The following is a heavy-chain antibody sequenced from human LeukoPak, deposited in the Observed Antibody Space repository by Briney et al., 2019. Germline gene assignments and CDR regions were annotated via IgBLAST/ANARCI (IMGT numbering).Heavy chain of an antibody. CDR2: ISSSSSYI. V-gene: IGHV3-21*01. CDR3: ARLMVQYCSSTSCYHDMGIYFDY. Sequence: PGGSLRLSCAASGFTFSSYSMNWVRQAPGKGLEWVSSISSSSSYIYYVDSVTGRFTISRDNAKKSVYLQMNSLRAEDTAVYYCARLMVQYCSSTSCYHDMGIYFDYWGQGTLVTVSS. J-gene: IGHJ4*02. CDR1: GFTFSSYS. D-gene: IGHD2-2*01.